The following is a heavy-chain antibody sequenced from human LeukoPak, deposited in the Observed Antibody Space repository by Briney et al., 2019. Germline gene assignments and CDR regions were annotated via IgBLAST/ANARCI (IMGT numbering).Heavy chain of an antibody. V-gene: IGHV3-7*01. CDR3: ARDLEVGATMGFDY. J-gene: IGHJ4*02. CDR2: IKQDGSEK. D-gene: IGHD1-26*01. CDR1: GFTFSSYW. Sequence: GGSLRLSCAASGFTFSSYWMSWARQAPGKGLEWVANIKQDGSEKYYVDSVKGRFTISRDNSKNTLYLQMNSLRAEDTAVYYCARDLEVGATMGFDYWGQGTLVTVSS.